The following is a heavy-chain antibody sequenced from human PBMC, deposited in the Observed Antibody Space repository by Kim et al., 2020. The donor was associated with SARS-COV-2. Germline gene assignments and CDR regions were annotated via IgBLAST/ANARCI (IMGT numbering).Heavy chain of an antibody. J-gene: IGHJ4*02. CDR2: INVGTGDT. CDR1: GYSFSSGYA. D-gene: IGHD3-9*01. V-gene: IGHV1-3*01. Sequence: ASVKVSCKASGYSFSSGYAIHWVRQAHGQGLEWLGWINVGTGDTRYSKRFQGRVTMTKDTSARTVYMEVRSLRSEDTAVYYWSTESLLTGYLFDFWGQGTLVTVNS. CDR3: STESLLTGYLFDF.